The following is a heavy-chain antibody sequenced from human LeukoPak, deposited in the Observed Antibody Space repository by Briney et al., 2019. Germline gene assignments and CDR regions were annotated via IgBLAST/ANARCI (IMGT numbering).Heavy chain of an antibody. CDR2: IYYSGST. CDR1: GDSISSSTYY. V-gene: IGHV4-39*01. D-gene: IGHD5-24*01. J-gene: IGHJ4*02. Sequence: SETLSLTCTVSGDSISSSTYYCGWVRQPPGKGLEWIGNIYYSGSTYYNPSLKSRVTISVGTSKNQFSLKLSPVTPADTAVYYCAKTYGYNPFDYWGQGTLVTVSS. CDR3: AKTYGYNPFDY.